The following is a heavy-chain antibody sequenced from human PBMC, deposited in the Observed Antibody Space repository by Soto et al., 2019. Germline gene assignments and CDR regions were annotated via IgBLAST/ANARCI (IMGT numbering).Heavy chain of an antibody. D-gene: IGHD3-22*01. CDR2: ITYGGSST. V-gene: IGHV3-30*18. CDR3: AKDIDPRLIVVVIGLFDY. J-gene: IGHJ4*02. Sequence: PGGSLRLSCAASGFTFSIYSMNWVRQAPGKVVELVVITYGGSSTYYADSVKGRFTISRDNSKNTLYLQMNSLRAEDTAVYYCAKDIDPRLIVVVIGLFDYWGQGTLVTVSS. CDR1: GFTFSIYS.